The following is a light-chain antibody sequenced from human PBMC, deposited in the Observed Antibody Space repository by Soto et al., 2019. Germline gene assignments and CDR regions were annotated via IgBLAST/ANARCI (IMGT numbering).Light chain of an antibody. CDR1: QSVTTQ. Sequence: IVLTQSPGTLSLSPWERATLSCRASQSVTTQLAWYQQKPGQAPRLIIHGASSRATGVPDRITGSGSGTDFTLSISRLEPEDFAVYYCQQYGGSTRKFGQGTKVDIK. J-gene: IGKJ1*01. V-gene: IGKV3-20*01. CDR2: GAS. CDR3: QQYGGSTRK.